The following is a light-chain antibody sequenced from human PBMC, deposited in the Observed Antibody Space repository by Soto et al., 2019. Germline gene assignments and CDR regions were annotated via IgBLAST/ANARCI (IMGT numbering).Light chain of an antibody. V-gene: IGKV1-12*01. J-gene: IGKJ4*01. Sequence: DIQMTQSPSFVSASVGDSVSITCRASQGIKNWLVWYQQKPGKAPKLLLYTAFNLHSGVPSSFSGSGFGTDFTLTISSLQPEDMATYSCQEANNFPLTFGGGTKVEIK. CDR1: QGIKNW. CDR2: TAF. CDR3: QEANNFPLT.